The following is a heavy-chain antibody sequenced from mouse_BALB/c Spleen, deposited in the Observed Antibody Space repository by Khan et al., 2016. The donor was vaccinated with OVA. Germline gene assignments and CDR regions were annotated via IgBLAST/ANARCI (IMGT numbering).Heavy chain of an antibody. D-gene: IGHD2-1*01. Sequence: QVQLKESGGDLVRPGASVKLSCKTSGYTFTSYWIHWVKQWSGQGLEWIARIYPGTGSIYYNENFKDKAILTADISSSTAYMQLGSLKSEDSAVYVCAIGSGFGNYFDYWGQGTLVTVSA. CDR2: IYPGTGSI. V-gene: IGHV1S132*01. J-gene: IGHJ3*01. CDR3: AIGSGFGNYFDY. CDR1: GYTFTSYW.